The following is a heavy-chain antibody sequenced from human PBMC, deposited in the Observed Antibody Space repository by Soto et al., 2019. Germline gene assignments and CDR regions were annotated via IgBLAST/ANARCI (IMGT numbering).Heavy chain of an antibody. CDR3: ATVESDSSGYYPSPQIDY. CDR2: IYYSGST. Sequence: SETLSLTCTVSGGSISSYYWSWIRQPPGKGLEWIGYIYYSGSTNYNPSLKSRVTISVDTSKNQFSLKLSSVTAADTAVYYCATVESDSSGYYPSPQIDYWGQGTLVTVSS. V-gene: IGHV4-59*01. D-gene: IGHD3-22*01. J-gene: IGHJ4*02. CDR1: GGSISSYY.